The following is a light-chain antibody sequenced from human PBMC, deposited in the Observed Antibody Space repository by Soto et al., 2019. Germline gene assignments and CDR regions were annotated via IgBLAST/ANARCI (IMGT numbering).Light chain of an antibody. V-gene: IGKV4-1*01. CDR3: QQYLGIPRT. CDR1: QSVLYSSNNKNC. Sequence: DIVRTQSPDSLAVSLGERATINCKSSQSVLYSSNNKNCLAWYQQKPGQPPKLLIYWASTRESGVPDRFSGSGSGSDVTLTISSLQAEDVAVYYCQQYLGIPRTFGQGTKVEIK. J-gene: IGKJ1*01. CDR2: WAS.